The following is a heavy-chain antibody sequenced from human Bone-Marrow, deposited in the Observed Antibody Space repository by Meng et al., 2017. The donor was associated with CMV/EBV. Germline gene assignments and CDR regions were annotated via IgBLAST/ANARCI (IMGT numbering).Heavy chain of an antibody. Sequence: GSLRLSCAVYGGSFSGYYWSWIRQPPGKGLEWIGEINHSGSTNYNPSLKSRVTISVDTSKNQFSLKLSSVTAADTAVYYCARGGLRRWLQHNWFDPWRQGTLVTVSS. CDR2: INHSGST. V-gene: IGHV4-34*01. CDR1: GGSFSGYY. J-gene: IGHJ5*02. CDR3: ARGGLRRWLQHNWFDP. D-gene: IGHD5-24*01.